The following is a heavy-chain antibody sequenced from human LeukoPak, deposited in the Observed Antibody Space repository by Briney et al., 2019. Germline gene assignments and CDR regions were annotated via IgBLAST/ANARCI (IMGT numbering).Heavy chain of an antibody. Sequence: ASVKVSCKASGYTFTSYDINWVRQATGQGLEWMGWMNPNSGNTGYAQKFQGRVTMTRNTSISTAYMELSSLRCEDTAVYYCARELTAADDAFDIWGQGTMVTVSS. V-gene: IGHV1-8*01. D-gene: IGHD6-13*01. J-gene: IGHJ3*02. CDR3: ARELTAADDAFDI. CDR1: GYTFTSYD. CDR2: MNPNSGNT.